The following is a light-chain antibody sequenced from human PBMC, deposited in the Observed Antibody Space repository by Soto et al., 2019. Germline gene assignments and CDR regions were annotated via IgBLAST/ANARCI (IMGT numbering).Light chain of an antibody. J-gene: IGKJ4*01. Sequence: EIVMTQSPATLSVSPGERATLSYRASQSVSSNLAWYQQKPGQAPRLLIYDASSRATGIPDSFSGGGSGTDFTLAISRLEPEDFAVYYCQQFSSYQLTFGGGTKVDIK. CDR2: DAS. CDR1: QSVSSN. V-gene: IGKV3-20*01. CDR3: QQFSSYQLT.